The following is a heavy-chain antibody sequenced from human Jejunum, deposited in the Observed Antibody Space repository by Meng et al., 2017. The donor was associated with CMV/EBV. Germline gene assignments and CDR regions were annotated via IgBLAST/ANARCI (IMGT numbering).Heavy chain of an antibody. Sequence: HVQLQQWGAGLLKPSEXLSPTCAVYGGSFSDYYWSWIRQPPGKGLEWIGEINHSGSTNYNPSLKSRVTISVDTSKNQFSLKLSYVTAADTAMYYCARVVVGATRGDFDYWGQGTMVTVSS. D-gene: IGHD2-15*01. CDR1: GGSFSDYY. CDR2: INHSGST. J-gene: IGHJ4*02. CDR3: ARVVVGATRGDFDY. V-gene: IGHV4-34*01.